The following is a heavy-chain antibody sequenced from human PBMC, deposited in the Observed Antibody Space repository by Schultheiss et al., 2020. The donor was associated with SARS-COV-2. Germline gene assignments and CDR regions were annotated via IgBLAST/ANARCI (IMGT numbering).Heavy chain of an antibody. CDR2: IYWNDDK. D-gene: IGHD3-10*01. Sequence: SGPTLVKPTQTLTLTCTFSGFSLSTSGVGVGWIRQPPGKALEWLALIYWNDDKRYSPSLKSRLTITKDTSKNQVVLTMTNMDPVDTATYYCALQNYYGSGSYYGLFDYWGQGTRVTVSS. CDR1: GFSLSTSGVG. V-gene: IGHV2-5*01. J-gene: IGHJ4*02. CDR3: ALQNYYGSGSYYGLFDY.